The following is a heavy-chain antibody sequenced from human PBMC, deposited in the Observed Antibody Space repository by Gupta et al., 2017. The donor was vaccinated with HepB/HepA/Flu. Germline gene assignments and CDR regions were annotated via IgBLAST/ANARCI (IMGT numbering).Heavy chain of an antibody. CDR1: GYAFTGYY. J-gene: IGHJ4*02. Sequence: QVQLVQSGAEVKKPGASVNVSCKASGYAFTGYYIQWIRQAPGQGLEWMGWIKPNSGATNEAQKFWGRATMTRDTSISTAYMELSRLSFDDTAVYDGARGANWAANHGGQGTMVTVSS. CDR2: IKPNSGAT. V-gene: IGHV1-2*02. D-gene: IGHD7-27*01. CDR3: ARGANWAANH.